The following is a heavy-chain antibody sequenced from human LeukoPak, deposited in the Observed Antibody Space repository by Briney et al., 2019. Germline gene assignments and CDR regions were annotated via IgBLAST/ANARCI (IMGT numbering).Heavy chain of an antibody. V-gene: IGHV3-23*01. D-gene: IGHD2-2*03. CDR3: AKDTLDIGPAFAI. Sequence: GVLRLSCAASGFTFSSYGMHWVRQAPGKGLEWVSVVSDSGRKTYYADSVRGRFTISRDNSRNTLYLQMNSLRAEDTAVYYCAKDTLDIGPAFAIWGQGAMVTVSS. CDR2: VSDSGRKT. J-gene: IGHJ3*02. CDR1: GFTFSSYG.